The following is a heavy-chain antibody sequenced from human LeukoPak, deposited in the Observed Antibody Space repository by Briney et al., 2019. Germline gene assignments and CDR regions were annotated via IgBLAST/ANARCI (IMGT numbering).Heavy chain of an antibody. D-gene: IGHD3-10*01. V-gene: IGHV4-59*08. J-gene: IGHJ6*02. Sequence: SETLSLTCTVSGGSISSYYWSWIRQPPGKGLEWIWYIYYSGSTNYNPFLKSRVTISVDTSKNQFSLKLSSVTAADTAVYYCARNSVGYYGSGSRYYYGMDVWGQGTTVTVSS. CDR2: IYYSGST. CDR3: ARNSVGYYGSGSRYYYGMDV. CDR1: GGSISSYY.